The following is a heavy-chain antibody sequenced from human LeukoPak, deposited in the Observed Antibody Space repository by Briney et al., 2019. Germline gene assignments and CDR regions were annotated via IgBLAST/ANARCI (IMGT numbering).Heavy chain of an antibody. J-gene: IGHJ5*02. CDR1: GYTFTSYY. CDR2: INPSGGST. CDR3: AITRYDSSGYYSPYNWFDP. Sequence: GASVTVSCKASGYTFTSYYMHWVRQAPGQGLEWMGIINPSGGSTSYAQKFQGRVTMTRDTSTSTVYMELSSLRSEDTAVYYCAITRYDSSGYYSPYNWFDPWGQGTLVTVSS. D-gene: IGHD3-22*01. V-gene: IGHV1-46*01.